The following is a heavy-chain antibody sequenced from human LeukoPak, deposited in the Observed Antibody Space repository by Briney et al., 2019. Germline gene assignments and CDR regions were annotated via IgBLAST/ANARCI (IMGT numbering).Heavy chain of an antibody. Sequence: GGSLGLSCAGSGFTFSNYAMTWVRQAPGKGLEWVSSVSGSGRNTFYPDSVEGRFTISRDNSKNTVYLQMNSLRADDTAVYYCVKSRRVGANQRGLFDYWSQGTLVTVSP. CDR1: GFTFSNYA. D-gene: IGHD1-26*01. CDR2: VSGSGRNT. CDR3: VKSRRVGANQRGLFDY. J-gene: IGHJ4*02. V-gene: IGHV3-23*01.